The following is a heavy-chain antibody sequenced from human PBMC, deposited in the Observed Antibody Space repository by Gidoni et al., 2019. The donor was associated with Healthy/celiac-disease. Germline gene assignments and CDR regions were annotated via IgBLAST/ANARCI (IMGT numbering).Heavy chain of an antibody. CDR2: IGTAGDT. Sequence: EVQLVEAGGGLVQTGGSLRLPWEASGFPFSSFDMHWVRQATGKGLEWVSAIGTAGDTYYPGSVKGRFTISRENAKNSLYLQMNSLRAGDTAVYYCAAYSSSGTFDYWGQGTLVTVSS. D-gene: IGHD6-6*01. CDR1: GFPFSSFD. CDR3: AAYSSSGTFDY. V-gene: IGHV3-13*01. J-gene: IGHJ4*02.